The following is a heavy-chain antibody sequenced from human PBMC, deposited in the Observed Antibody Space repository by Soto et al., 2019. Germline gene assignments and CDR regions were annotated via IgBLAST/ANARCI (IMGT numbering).Heavy chain of an antibody. CDR3: AREDRDRETGLVPAAIDGMDV. CDR2: IIPIFGIA. CDR1: GGTFSRYS. Sequence: QVQLVQSGAEVKKPGSSVKVSCKASGGTFSRYSITWVRQAPGHGLEWIGRIIPIFGIASYAQKFQGRVTMTPDESTSXAXMXXSSLRSDDTAVYYCAREDRDRETGLVPAAIDGMDVWGQGTTVTVSS. D-gene: IGHD2-2*01. J-gene: IGHJ6*02. V-gene: IGHV1-69*08.